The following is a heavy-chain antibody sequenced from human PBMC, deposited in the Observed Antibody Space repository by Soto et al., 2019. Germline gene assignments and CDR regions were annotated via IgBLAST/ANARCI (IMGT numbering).Heavy chain of an antibody. CDR2: ISSSSTYI. D-gene: IGHD1-26*01. Sequence: GGSLRLSCAASGFTFSSYSMNWVRQAPGKGLEWVSSISSSSTYIYYADSVKGRFTISRDNAKNSLYLHMSSLRVEDTAVYYCARKGAIGATFVPWFDRWGQGTLVTVSS. CDR1: GFTFSSYS. V-gene: IGHV3-21*01. J-gene: IGHJ5*02. CDR3: ARKGAIGATFVPWFDR.